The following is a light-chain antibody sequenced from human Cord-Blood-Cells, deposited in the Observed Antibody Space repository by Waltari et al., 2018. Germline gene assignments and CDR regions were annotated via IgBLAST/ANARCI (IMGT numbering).Light chain of an antibody. J-gene: IGKJ4*01. CDR2: DAS. CDR3: QQFNNYPQVT. Sequence: AIKLTQSPSSLSASVGDRVTITCRASQGISSALAWYQQKPGKAPKLLIYDASSLESGVPSRFSGSGSGTDFTLTISSLQPEDFATYYCQQFNNYPQVTFGGGTKVEIK. V-gene: IGKV1D-13*01. CDR1: QGISSA.